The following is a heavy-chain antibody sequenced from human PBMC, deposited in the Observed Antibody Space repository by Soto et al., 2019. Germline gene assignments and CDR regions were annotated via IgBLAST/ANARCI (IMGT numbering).Heavy chain of an antibody. Sequence: LRLSCAASGFTFSSYGMHWVRQAPGKGLEWVSGISWNSGSIGYADSVKGRFTISRDNAKNSLYLQMNSLRAEDTALYYCAKGDFEYSSSTGMDVWGQGTTVTVS. CDR3: AKGDFEYSSSTGMDV. CDR2: ISWNSGSI. CDR1: GFTFSSYG. V-gene: IGHV3-9*01. D-gene: IGHD6-6*01. J-gene: IGHJ6*02.